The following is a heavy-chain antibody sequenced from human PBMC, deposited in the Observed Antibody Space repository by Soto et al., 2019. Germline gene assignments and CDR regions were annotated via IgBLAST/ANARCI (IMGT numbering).Heavy chain of an antibody. CDR3: ATQEVGGSYVYTFDP. V-gene: IGHV4-39*02. D-gene: IGHD1-26*01. CDR2: IYYSGST. J-gene: IGHJ5*02. CDR1: GGSITSSSYY. Sequence: QLHLRESGPGLVKPSETLSLTCTVSGGSITSSSYYWGWIRQPPGKGLEWIGSIYYSGSTYYNPSLQSRVTISVDTSKNHFSLKLSSVTAADTAVYYCATQEVGGSYVYTFDPWGQGTLVTVSS.